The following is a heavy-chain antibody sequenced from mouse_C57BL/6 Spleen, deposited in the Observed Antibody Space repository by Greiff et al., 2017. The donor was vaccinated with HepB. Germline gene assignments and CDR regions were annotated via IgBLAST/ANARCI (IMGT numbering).Heavy chain of an antibody. CDR2: IYPGSGNT. V-gene: IGHV1-76*01. CDR3: ARWGVVATGAMDY. D-gene: IGHD1-1*01. J-gene: IGHJ4*01. Sequence: VQLQQSGAELVRPGASVKLSCKASGYTFTDYYINWVKQRPGQGLEWIARIYPGSGNTYYNEKFKGKATLTADKSSSTAYMQLSSLTSEDSAVYFCARWGVVATGAMDYWGQGTSVTVSS. CDR1: GYTFTDYY.